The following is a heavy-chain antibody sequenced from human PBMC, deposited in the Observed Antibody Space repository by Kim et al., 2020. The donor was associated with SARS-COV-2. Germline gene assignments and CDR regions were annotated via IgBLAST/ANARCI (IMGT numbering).Heavy chain of an antibody. CDR2: INPNSGGT. CDR3: ARGAPSSGGSWPHDY. CDR1: RYTFTAYY. D-gene: IGHD6-19*01. Sequence: ASVKVSCKASRYTFTAYYLHWLRQAPGQGLEWMGWINPNSGGTNYAQKFQDRVTLTRDTSIITAYMDLSRLRSDDTAVYYCARGAPSSGGSWPHDYWGQG. J-gene: IGHJ4*02. V-gene: IGHV1-2*02.